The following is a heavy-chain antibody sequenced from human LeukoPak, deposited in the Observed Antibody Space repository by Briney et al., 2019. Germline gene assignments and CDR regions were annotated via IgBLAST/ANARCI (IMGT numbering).Heavy chain of an antibody. CDR2: IYYSGST. D-gene: IGHD3-22*01. V-gene: IGHV4-31*02. Sequence: SWIXQHPGKGLEWIGYIYYSGSTYYNPSLKSRVTISVDTSKNQFSLKLSSVTAADTAVYYCARVDSSGGHFDYWGQGTLVTVSS. J-gene: IGHJ4*02. CDR3: ARVDSSGGHFDY.